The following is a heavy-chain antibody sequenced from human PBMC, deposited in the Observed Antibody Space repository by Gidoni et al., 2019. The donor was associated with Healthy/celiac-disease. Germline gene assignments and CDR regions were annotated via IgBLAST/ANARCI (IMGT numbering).Heavy chain of an antibody. Sequence: EVQLVASGGGLVTHGGSLRLYCAAAGFTFRSYSMNWVRQAPGKGLEWVSSISRSSSYIYYAASVKGRFTISRDNAKNSLYLQMNSLRAEDTAVYYCARDWAPVYYGDFSGTDYWGQGTLVTVSS. V-gene: IGHV3-21*01. CDR2: ISRSSSYI. CDR1: GFTFRSYS. D-gene: IGHD4-17*01. CDR3: ARDWAPVYYGDFSGTDY. J-gene: IGHJ4*02.